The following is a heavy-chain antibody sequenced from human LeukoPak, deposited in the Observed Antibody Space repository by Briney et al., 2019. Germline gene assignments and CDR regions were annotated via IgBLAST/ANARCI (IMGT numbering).Heavy chain of an antibody. D-gene: IGHD6-13*01. V-gene: IGHV3-21*01. CDR3: VTAAGLGVYYFDY. J-gene: IGHJ4*02. CDR2: ISSSSSYI. Sequence: GSLRLSCAASGFTFSSYSMNWVRQAPGKGLEWVSSISSSSSYIYYADSVKGRFTISRDNAKNSLYLQMNGLRAEDTAVYYCVTAAGLGVYYFDYWGQGTLVTVSS. CDR1: GFTFSSYS.